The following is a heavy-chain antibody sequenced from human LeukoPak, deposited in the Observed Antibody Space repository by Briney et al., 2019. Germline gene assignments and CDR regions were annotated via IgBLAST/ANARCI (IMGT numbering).Heavy chain of an antibody. D-gene: IGHD3-22*01. CDR1: GGTFSSYA. CDR2: IIPIFGTA. V-gene: IGHV1-69*05. J-gene: IGHJ4*02. CDR3: ARDRSMVITGYYFDY. Sequence: SVKVSCKASGGTFSSYAISWVRQAPGQGLEWMGGIIPIFGTANYAQKFQGRVTITTDESTSTAYMELSSLRSEGTAVYYCARDRSMVITGYYFDYWGQGTLVTVSS.